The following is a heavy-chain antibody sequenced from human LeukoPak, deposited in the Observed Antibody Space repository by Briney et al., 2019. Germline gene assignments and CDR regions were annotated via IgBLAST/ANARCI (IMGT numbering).Heavy chain of an antibody. D-gene: IGHD5-12*01. CDR3: AILNSGYDFWGVY. Sequence: KPGASVKVSCKASGYTFTGYYMHWVRQAPGQGLEWMGWINPNSGGTNYAQKFQGRVTMTRDTSISTAYMELSRLRSDDTAVYYCAILNSGYDFWGVYWGQGTLVTVSS. CDR2: INPNSGGT. J-gene: IGHJ4*02. V-gene: IGHV1-2*02. CDR1: GYTFTGYY.